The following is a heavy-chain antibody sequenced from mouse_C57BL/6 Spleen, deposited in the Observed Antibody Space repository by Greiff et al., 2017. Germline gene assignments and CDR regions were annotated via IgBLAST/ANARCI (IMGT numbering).Heavy chain of an antibody. D-gene: IGHD2-5*01. CDR3: ARRDSNYLFAY. Sequence: QVQLQQPGAELVKPGASVKLSCKASGYTFTSYWMQWVKQRPGQGLEWIGEIDPSDSYTNYNQKFKGKATLTVDTASSTAYMQLSSLTSEDSEVYYGARRDSNYLFAYWGQGTLVTVSA. CDR1: GYTFTSYW. J-gene: IGHJ3*01. V-gene: IGHV1-50*01. CDR2: IDPSDSYT.